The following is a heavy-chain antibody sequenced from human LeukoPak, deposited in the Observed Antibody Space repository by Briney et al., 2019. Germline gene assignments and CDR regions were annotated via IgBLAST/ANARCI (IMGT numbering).Heavy chain of an antibody. CDR3: AKEPDSSGWSYNFDY. CDR2: ISNSDSTT. V-gene: IGHV3-11*01. D-gene: IGHD6-19*01. CDR1: GFTFSDYC. J-gene: IGHJ4*02. Sequence: KPGGSLRLSCAASGFTFSDYCMSWIRQAPGKGLEWVSYISNSDSTTYYADSVKGRFTISRDNAKNSVYLQMNSLRAEDTAVYYCAKEPDSSGWSYNFDYWGQGTLVTVSS.